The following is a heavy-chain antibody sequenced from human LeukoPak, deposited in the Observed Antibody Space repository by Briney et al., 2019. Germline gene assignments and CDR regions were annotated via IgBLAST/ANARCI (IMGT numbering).Heavy chain of an antibody. D-gene: IGHD3-10*01. V-gene: IGHV3-21*01. Sequence: PGGSLRLSCAASGFTFSSYAMSWVRQAPGKGLEWVSSISRSSAYIYYADSVKGRFTISRDNAKNSPYLQMNSLRAEDTAVYYCASFPPYMVRTDAFDIWGQGTMVTVSS. CDR2: ISRSSAYI. J-gene: IGHJ3*02. CDR3: ASFPPYMVRTDAFDI. CDR1: GFTFSSYA.